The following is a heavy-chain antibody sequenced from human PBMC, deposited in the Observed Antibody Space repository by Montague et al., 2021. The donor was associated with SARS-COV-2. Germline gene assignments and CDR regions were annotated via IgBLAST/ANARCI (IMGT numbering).Heavy chain of an antibody. CDR3: ARGLPTVRGVIRWFDP. D-gene: IGHD3-10*01. J-gene: IGHJ5*02. CDR1: GSWNSGAD. CDR2: ICFRGNT. Sequence: SETLSLTCSGLGSWNSGADRKSTRLNSSHGSDSYAFICFRGNTNYSPSLKSRVTISVDTSKNQFSLKLSSVTAADTAVYYCARGLPTVRGVIRWFDPWGQGTLVTVSS. V-gene: IGHV4-59*01.